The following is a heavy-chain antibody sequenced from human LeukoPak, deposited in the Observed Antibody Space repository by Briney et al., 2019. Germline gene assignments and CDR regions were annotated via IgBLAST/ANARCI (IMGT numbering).Heavy chain of an antibody. Sequence: GGSLRLSCAGSGFTFSTYWMSWVRQAPGKGLDWVANIKQDGTDKYYVDSVKGRFTISRDNAKNLLYLQMNSLRAEDTAVYYCATDRNAGKYYDCWGQGTLVTVSS. CDR1: GFTFSTYW. D-gene: IGHD3-3*01. CDR2: IKQDGTDK. J-gene: IGHJ4*02. CDR3: ATDRNAGKYYDC. V-gene: IGHV3-7*01.